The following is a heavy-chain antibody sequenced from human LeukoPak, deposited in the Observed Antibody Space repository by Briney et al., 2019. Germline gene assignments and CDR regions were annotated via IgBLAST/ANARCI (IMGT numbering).Heavy chain of an antibody. V-gene: IGHV3-48*04. CDR2: ISSSSSTI. CDR3: ARVTLYGSGSYYNSFDY. J-gene: IGHJ4*02. CDR1: GFTFSSYS. Sequence: GGSLRLSCAASGFTFSSYSMNWVRQAPGKGLEWVSYISSSSSTIYYADSVKGRFTISRDNAKNSLYLQMNSLRAEDTAVYYCARVTLYGSGSYYNSFDYWGQGTLVTVSS. D-gene: IGHD3-10*01.